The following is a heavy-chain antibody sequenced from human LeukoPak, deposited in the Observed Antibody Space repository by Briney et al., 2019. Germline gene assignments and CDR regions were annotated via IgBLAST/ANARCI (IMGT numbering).Heavy chain of an antibody. Sequence: SETLSLTCTVSGGSISSGGYYWSWIRQHPGKGLEWIGYIYYSGSTYYNPSLKSRVTISVDTSRNQFSLKLSSVTAADTAVYYCARVSPIAVAGSSYYYAMDVWGQGTTVTVSS. CDR1: GGSISSGGYY. CDR2: IYYSGST. D-gene: IGHD6-19*01. CDR3: ARVSPIAVAGSSYYYAMDV. V-gene: IGHV4-31*03. J-gene: IGHJ6*02.